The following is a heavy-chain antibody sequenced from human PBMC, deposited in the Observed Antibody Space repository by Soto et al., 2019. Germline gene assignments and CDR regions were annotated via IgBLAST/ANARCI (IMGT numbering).Heavy chain of an antibody. CDR1: GFTFSSYG. V-gene: IGHV3-33*01. CDR2: IWYDGSNK. D-gene: IGHD2-15*01. Sequence: GGSLRLSCAASGFTFSSYGMHWVRQAPGKGLEWVAVIWYDGSNKYYADSVKGRFTISRENSKNTLYLQMNSLRAEDMAVYYCAREYSSSWSNQGYCSGGSCYSEKDNWFDPWGQGTLVTVSS. J-gene: IGHJ5*02. CDR3: AREYSSSWSNQGYCSGGSCYSEKDNWFDP.